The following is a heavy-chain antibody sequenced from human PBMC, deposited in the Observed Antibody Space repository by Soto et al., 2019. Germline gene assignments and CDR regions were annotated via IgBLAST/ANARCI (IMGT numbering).Heavy chain of an antibody. Sequence: QVQLQESGSGLVKPSQTLSLTCTVSGGSISSGGYSWTWIRQSPGKGLEWIGYTYQSGSAYYNPSLKSRVTISVDRSKNQFSLNLTSVTAADTVVYYCARDYYGMDVWGQGTTVTVSS. CDR3: ARDYYGMDV. CDR2: TYQSGSA. V-gene: IGHV4-30-2*06. CDR1: GGSISSGGYS. J-gene: IGHJ6*02.